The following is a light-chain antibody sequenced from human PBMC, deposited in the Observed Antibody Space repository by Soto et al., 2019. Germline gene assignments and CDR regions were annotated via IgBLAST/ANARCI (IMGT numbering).Light chain of an antibody. CDR2: AAS. CDR1: QSISSY. Sequence: DIQMTQSPSSLSASVGDRVTITCRASQSISSYLNWYQQKPGKAPKLLIYAASSLQSGVPSRFSGSGSGTYFTLTISSLQPEDFATYYCQHSYGTPCTFVQGTKVEIK. J-gene: IGKJ1*01. CDR3: QHSYGTPCT. V-gene: IGKV1-39*01.